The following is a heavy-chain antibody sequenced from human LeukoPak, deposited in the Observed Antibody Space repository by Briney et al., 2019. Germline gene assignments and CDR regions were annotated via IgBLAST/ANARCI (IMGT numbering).Heavy chain of an antibody. Sequence: PGGSLRLSCAASGFTFSSYAMNWVRQAPGKGLEWVSAITGSGGRTYYADSVKGRFTISRDNAKNSLYLQMNSLRAEDTAVYYCARVRIQLWADAFDIWGQGTMVTVSS. CDR3: ARVRIQLWADAFDI. CDR2: ITGSGGRT. CDR1: GFTFSSYA. D-gene: IGHD5-18*01. V-gene: IGHV3-23*01. J-gene: IGHJ3*02.